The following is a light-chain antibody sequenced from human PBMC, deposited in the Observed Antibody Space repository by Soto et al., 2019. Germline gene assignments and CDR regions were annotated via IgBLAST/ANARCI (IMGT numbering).Light chain of an antibody. J-gene: IGKJ2*01. CDR2: KAS. CDR3: QQYNSYSRNT. V-gene: IGKV1-5*03. Sequence: DIQMTQSPSTLSASVGDRVTITCRASQSISSWLAWYQQKPGKATKLLIYKASSLESGGPSRFSGSGSGTEFTLTISSLQPDDFASYYCQQYNSYSRNTFGQGTKLEIK. CDR1: QSISSW.